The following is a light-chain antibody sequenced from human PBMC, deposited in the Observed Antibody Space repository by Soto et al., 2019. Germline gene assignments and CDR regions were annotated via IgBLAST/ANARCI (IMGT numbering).Light chain of an antibody. CDR2: QVN. V-gene: IGLV2-14*01. CDR3: SSYTATTTLV. Sequence: QSALTQPASVSGSPGQSITISCAGTSTDIGYYNYVSWYQQHPGRPPKLLIFQVNNRPSGVSDRFSGSRSGSTASLTISGLQPEDGADYYCSSYTATTTLVFGGGTKLTVL. J-gene: IGLJ2*01. CDR1: STDIGYYNY.